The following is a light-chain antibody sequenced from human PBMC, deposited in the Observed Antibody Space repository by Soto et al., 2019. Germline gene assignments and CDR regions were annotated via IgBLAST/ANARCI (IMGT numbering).Light chain of an antibody. J-gene: IGLJ1*01. CDR1: RSNIGSNT. V-gene: IGLV1-44*01. CDR2: SSN. Sequence: QSVLTQPPSASGTPGQRVTISCSGSRSNIGSNTVNWYQQLPGTAPKLLTYSSNQRPSGVPDRISGSKSGTSASLAISGLHPEDEADYYCAAWDDSLDGPVLGT. CDR3: AAWDDSLDGPV.